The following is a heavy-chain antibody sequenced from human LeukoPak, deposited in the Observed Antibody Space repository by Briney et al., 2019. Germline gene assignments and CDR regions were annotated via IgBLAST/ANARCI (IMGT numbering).Heavy chain of an antibody. V-gene: IGHV1-46*01. CDR2: INPSGGST. CDR1: GYTFTSYY. J-gene: IGHJ5*02. Sequence: ASVKVSFKASGYTFTSYYMHWVRQAPGQGLEWMGIINPSGGSTSYAQKFQGRVTMTRDTSTSTVYMELSSLRSEDTAVYYCARDSGTNWFDPWGQGTLVTVSS. CDR3: ARDSGTNWFDP. D-gene: IGHD6-25*01.